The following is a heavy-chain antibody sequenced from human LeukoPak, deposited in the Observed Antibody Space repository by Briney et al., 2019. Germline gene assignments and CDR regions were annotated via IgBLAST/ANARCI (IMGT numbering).Heavy chain of an antibody. D-gene: IGHD3-22*01. Sequence: PGRSLRLSCAASGFTFSSYGMHWVRQAPGKGLEWVAVIWYDGSKKYYADSVKGRFTTSRDNSKNTLYLQMNSLRPEDTAVYHCARDLIVVDDAFDIWGQGTMVTVSS. CDR1: GFTFSSYG. V-gene: IGHV3-33*01. CDR3: ARDLIVVDDAFDI. J-gene: IGHJ3*02. CDR2: IWYDGSKK.